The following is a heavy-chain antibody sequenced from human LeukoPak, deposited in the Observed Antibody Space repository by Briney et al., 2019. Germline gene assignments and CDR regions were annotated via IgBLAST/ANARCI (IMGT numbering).Heavy chain of an antibody. V-gene: IGHV3-9*01. J-gene: IGHJ4*02. CDR2: ISWNSGII. Sequence: GRSLRLSCAASGFTFDDYTMHWVRQAPGKGLEWVSGISWNSGIIGFADSVKGRFTISRDNAKNSLYLQLNSLRAEDTALYYCAKDRYYGSGSFFDYWGQGILVTVSS. D-gene: IGHD3-10*01. CDR1: GFTFDDYT. CDR3: AKDRYYGSGSFFDY.